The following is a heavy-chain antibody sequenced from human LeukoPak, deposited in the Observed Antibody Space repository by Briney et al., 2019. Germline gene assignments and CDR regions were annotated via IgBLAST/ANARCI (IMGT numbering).Heavy chain of an antibody. CDR2: IIPIFGTA. J-gene: IGHJ6*02. D-gene: IGHD5-12*01. CDR3: AREEVAGTPTIYYYYGMDV. CDR1: GGTFSSYA. V-gene: IGHV1-69*01. Sequence: PLASVKVSCKASGGTFSSYAISWVRQAPGQGLEWMGGIIPIFGTANYAQKFQGRVTITADESTSTAYMELSSLRSEDTAVYYCAREEVAGTPTIYYYYGMDVWGQGTTVAVSS.